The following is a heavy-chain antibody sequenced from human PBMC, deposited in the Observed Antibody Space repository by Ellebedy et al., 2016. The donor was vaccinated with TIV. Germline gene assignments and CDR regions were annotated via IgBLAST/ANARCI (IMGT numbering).Heavy chain of an antibody. Sequence: MPSETLSLTCTVSGGSISSSSYYWGWIRQPPGKGLEWIGSISYSGTTYYNPSLKSRVTISVDTSKNQCSLKLSSVTAAATAVYYCARHGLSGIPAVDYWGQGTLVTVSS. CDR3: ARHGLSGIPAVDY. CDR2: ISYSGTT. D-gene: IGHD3-10*01. CDR1: GGSISSSSYY. J-gene: IGHJ4*02. V-gene: IGHV4-39*01.